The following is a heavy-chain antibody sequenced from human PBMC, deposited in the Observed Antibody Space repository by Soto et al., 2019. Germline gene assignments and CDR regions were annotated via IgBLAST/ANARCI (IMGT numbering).Heavy chain of an antibody. CDR2: IWYDGSNK. CDR1: GFTFSSYG. D-gene: IGHD1-1*01. CDR3: AGDKSGTTGMDY. Sequence: QVQLVESGGGVVQPGRSLRLSCAASGFTFSSYGMHWVRQAPGKGLEWVAVIWYDGSNKYYADSVKGRFTISRDNSKNKLYLEMNSLRAEDTAVYCCAGDKSGTTGMDYWGQGTLVTVSS. J-gene: IGHJ4*02. V-gene: IGHV3-33*01.